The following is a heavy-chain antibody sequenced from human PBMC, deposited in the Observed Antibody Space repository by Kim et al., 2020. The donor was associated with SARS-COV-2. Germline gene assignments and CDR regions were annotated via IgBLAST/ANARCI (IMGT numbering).Heavy chain of an antibody. CDR2: INAGNGNT. CDR1: GYTFTSYA. V-gene: IGHV1-3*01. Sequence: ASVKVSCKASGYTFTSYAMHWVRQAPGQRLEWMGWINAGNGNTKYSQKFQGRVTITRDTSASTAYMALCSLRSEDTAVYYCAGDRDSSGWYSGDYWGQGTLVTVSS. J-gene: IGHJ4*02. CDR3: AGDRDSSGWYSGDY. D-gene: IGHD6-19*01.